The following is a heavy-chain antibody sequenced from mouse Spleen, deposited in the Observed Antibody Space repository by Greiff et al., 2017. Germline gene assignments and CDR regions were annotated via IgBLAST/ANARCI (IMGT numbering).Heavy chain of an antibody. V-gene: IGHV5-9-4*01. CDR2: ISSGGSYT. CDR1: GFTFSSYA. D-gene: IGHD2-10*02. J-gene: IGHJ4*01. CDR3: ARDKGYGNLYAMDY. Sequence: EVQGVESGGGLVKPGGSLKLSCAASGFTFSSYAMSWVRQSPEKRLEWVAEISSGGSYTYYPDTVTGRFTISRDNAKNTLYLEMSSLRSEDTAMYYCARDKGYGNLYAMDYWGQGTSVTVSS.